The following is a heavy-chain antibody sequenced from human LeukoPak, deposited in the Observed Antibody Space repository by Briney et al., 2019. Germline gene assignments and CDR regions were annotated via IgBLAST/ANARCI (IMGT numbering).Heavy chain of an antibody. CDR3: ARVAYYYMDV. CDR2: INQDGSEK. Sequence: GRSLRLSCAASGFTFSSYAMHWVRQAPGKGLEWVANINQDGSEKYHVDSVKGRFTISRDNAKNSLYLQMNSLRDEDTAVYYCARVAYYYMDVWGKGTTVTVSS. V-gene: IGHV3-7*01. CDR1: GFTFSSYA. J-gene: IGHJ6*03.